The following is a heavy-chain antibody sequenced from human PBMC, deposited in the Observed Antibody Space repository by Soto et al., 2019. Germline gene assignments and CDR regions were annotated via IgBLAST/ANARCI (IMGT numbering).Heavy chain of an antibody. J-gene: IGHJ6*02. Sequence: PSETLCLTCAVSGGSISSSNWWSWVRQPPGKGLEWIGEIYHSGSTNYNPSLKSRVTISVDKSQNQFSLKLSSVTAADTAVYYCARGEDYDFWSGYYGMDVWGQGTTVTGSS. CDR3: ARGEDYDFWSGYYGMDV. CDR2: IYHSGST. CDR1: GGSISSSNW. V-gene: IGHV4-4*02. D-gene: IGHD3-3*01.